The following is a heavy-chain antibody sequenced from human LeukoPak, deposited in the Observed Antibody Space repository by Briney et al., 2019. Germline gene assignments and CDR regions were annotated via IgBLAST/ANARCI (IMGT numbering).Heavy chain of an antibody. CDR2: MSPNSGNT. Sequence: GASVKVSCKASGYTFTSYDINCVRQATGQGLEWMGWMSPNSGNTGYAQKFQGRVTMTRNTSISTAYMELSCLRSEDTAVYYCARGSEGNWFDPWGQGTLVTVSS. V-gene: IGHV1-8*01. J-gene: IGHJ5*02. CDR1: GYTFTSYD. CDR3: ARGSEGNWFDP.